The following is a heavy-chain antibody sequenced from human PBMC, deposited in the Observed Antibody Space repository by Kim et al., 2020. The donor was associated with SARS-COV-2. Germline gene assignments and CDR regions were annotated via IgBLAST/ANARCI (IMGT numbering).Heavy chain of an antibody. D-gene: IGHD2-15*01. CDR3: ARSGCSGGSCYSGHPFDY. CDR2: INHSGST. V-gene: IGHV4-34*01. CDR1: GGSFSGYY. Sequence: SETLSLTCAVYGGSFSGYYWSWIRQPPGKGLEWIGEINHSGSTNYNPSLKSRVTISVDTSKNQFSLKLSSVTAADTAVYYCARSGCSGGSCYSGHPFDYWGQGTLVTVSS. J-gene: IGHJ4*02.